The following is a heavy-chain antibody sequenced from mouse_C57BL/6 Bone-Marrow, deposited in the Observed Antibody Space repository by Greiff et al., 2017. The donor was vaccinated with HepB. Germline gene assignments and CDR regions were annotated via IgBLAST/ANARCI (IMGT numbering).Heavy chain of an antibody. V-gene: IGHV14-2*01. CDR2: IDPEDGET. CDR3: ARSKYYGSSFSHWYFDV. CDR1: GFNIKDYY. J-gene: IGHJ1*03. D-gene: IGHD1-1*01. Sequence: EVQLQQSGAELVKPGASVKLSCTASGFNIKDYYMHWVKQRTEQGLEWIGRIDPEDGETKYDPKFQGKATITADTSSNTAYLQLSSLTTEDTAVYYCARSKYYGSSFSHWYFDVWGTGTTVTVSS.